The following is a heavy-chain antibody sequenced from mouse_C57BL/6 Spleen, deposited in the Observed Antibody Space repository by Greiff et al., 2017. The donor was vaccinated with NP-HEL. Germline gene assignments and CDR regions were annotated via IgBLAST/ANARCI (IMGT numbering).Heavy chain of an antibody. Sequence: EVRLVESEGGLVQPGSSIKLSCTASGFTFSDYYMAWVRQVPEKGLEWVANINYDGSSTYYLDSLKSRFIISRDNAKNILYLQMSSLKSEDTATYCCARSRYGNPWYFDVWGTGTTVTVSS. CDR3: ARSRYGNPWYFDV. CDR1: GFTFSDYY. CDR2: INYDGSST. J-gene: IGHJ1*03. V-gene: IGHV5-16*01. D-gene: IGHD2-1*01.